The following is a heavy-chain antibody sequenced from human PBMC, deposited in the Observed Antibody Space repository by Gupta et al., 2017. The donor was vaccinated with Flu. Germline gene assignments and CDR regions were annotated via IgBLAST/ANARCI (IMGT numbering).Heavy chain of an antibody. CDR2: LNPDSGAT. Sequence: WVRQAPGQGLEWMGRLNPDSGATYYSQKFQGRVTMTRDTSINTVYMELSGLRSDDTAVYYCAKTASFRYTNGWLQHWGQGSLVTVSS. CDR3: AKTASFRYTNGWLQH. D-gene: IGHD1-1*01. V-gene: IGHV1-2*02. J-gene: IGHJ1*01.